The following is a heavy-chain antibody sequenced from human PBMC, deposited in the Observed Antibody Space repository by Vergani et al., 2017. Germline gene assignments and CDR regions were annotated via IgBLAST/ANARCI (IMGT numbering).Heavy chain of an antibody. V-gene: IGHV3-33*08. Sequence: VQLVESGGGLVQPGRSLRLSCAASGFTFSSYAMSWVRQAPGKGLEWVAVIYYDGSDRYYADSVKGRFTISRDISQNTLYLQMNSLRAEDTAVYYCARGSGYSYEGTDIFDYWGQGTLVTVSS. CDR3: ARGSGYSYEGTDIFDY. CDR1: GFTFSSYA. CDR2: IYYDGSDR. J-gene: IGHJ4*02. D-gene: IGHD5-18*01.